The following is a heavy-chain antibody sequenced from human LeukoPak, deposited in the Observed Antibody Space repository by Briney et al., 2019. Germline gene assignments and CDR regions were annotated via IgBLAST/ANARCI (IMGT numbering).Heavy chain of an antibody. CDR1: GGSISSGDYY. CDR2: IYYSGST. V-gene: IGHV4-30-4*01. CDR3: ARDRISDYVIYGMDV. J-gene: IGHJ6*04. D-gene: IGHD4-17*01. Sequence: SQTLSLTCTVSGGSISSGDYYWRWIRQPPGTGLEWIGYIYYSGSTYYNPSLKSRVTISVDTSKNQFSLKLSSVTAADTAVYYCARDRISDYVIYGMDVWGKGTTVTVSS.